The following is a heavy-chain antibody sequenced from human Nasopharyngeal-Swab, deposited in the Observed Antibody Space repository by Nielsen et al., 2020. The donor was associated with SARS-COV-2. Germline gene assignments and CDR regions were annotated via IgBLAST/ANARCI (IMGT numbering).Heavy chain of an antibody. CDR3: ARVVKSLDHITMVQGVRTLDP. J-gene: IGHJ5*02. D-gene: IGHD3-10*01. V-gene: IGHV4-59*12. Sequence: WIRQPPGKGPEWIGYIYYSGSTNYNPSLKSRVTISVDTSKNQFSLKLSSVTAADTAVYYCARVVKSLDHITMVQGVRTLDPWGQGTLVTVSS. CDR2: IYYSGST.